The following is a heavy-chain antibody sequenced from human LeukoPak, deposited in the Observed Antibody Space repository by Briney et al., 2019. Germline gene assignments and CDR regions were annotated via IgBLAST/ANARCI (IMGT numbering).Heavy chain of an antibody. Sequence: HPGGSLRLSCAASGFNFSSYWMSWVRQAPGKGLEWVANIKQDGSEKYYVDSVKGRFTISRDNAKNSLYLQMNSLRAEDTAVYYCARVHLAPHLGHCSSTSCSRGYYYYYMDVWGKGTTVTVSS. CDR1: GFNFSSYW. CDR3: ARVHLAPHLGHCSSTSCSRGYYYYYMDV. D-gene: IGHD2-2*01. CDR2: IKQDGSEK. V-gene: IGHV3-7*01. J-gene: IGHJ6*03.